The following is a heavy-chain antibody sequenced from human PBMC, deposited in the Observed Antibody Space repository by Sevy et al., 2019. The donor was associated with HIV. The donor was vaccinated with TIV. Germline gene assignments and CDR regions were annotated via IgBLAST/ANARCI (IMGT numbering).Heavy chain of an antibody. CDR2: INHSGTT. V-gene: IGHV4-34*01. D-gene: IGHD2-2*01. CDR1: GESFSSYY. J-gene: IGHJ6*02. Sequence: SETLSLTCAVYGESFSSYYWSWIRQSPGKGLEWIGEINHSGTTNYHPSLKSRVSISADTSKTQFSLKLTSVTAADTGVYYCAVRRRVVIPGVVRRRDQFFFYGMAVWGQGTTVTVSS. CDR3: AVRRRVVIPGVVRRRDQFFFYGMAV.